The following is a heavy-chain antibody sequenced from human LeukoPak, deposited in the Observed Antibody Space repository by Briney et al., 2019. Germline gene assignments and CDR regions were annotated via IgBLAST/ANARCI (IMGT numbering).Heavy chain of an antibody. CDR2: IYYSGST. CDR3: ASGYCSSTSCLDWFDP. D-gene: IGHD2-2*01. CDR1: GGSISSYY. J-gene: IGHJ5*02. Sequence: SETLSLTCTVSGGSISSYYWSWIRQPPGKGLEWIGYIYYSGSTNYNPSLKSRVTISVDTSKNQFSLKLSSVTAADTAVYYCASGYCSSTSCLDWFDPWGQGTLVTVSS. V-gene: IGHV4-59*01.